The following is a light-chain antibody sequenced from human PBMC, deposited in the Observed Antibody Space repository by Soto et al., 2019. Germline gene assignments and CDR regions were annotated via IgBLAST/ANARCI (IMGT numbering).Light chain of an antibody. CDR2: LNSDGSH. J-gene: IGLJ2*01. Sequence: QLVLTQSPSASASLGASVKLTCTLSSGHSTYTIAWHQQQPEKGPRYLVKLNSDGSHINGDGIPDRFSCSSSGAERYPIISRLQSEDEADYCCQSWGSGYVLFGGGTKLTVL. CDR3: QSWGSGYVL. V-gene: IGLV4-69*01. CDR1: SGHSTYT.